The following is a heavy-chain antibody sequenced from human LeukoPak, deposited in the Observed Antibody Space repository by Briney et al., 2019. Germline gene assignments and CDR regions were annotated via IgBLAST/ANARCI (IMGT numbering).Heavy chain of an antibody. CDR1: GGSISSGGYY. Sequence: SETLSLTCTVSGGSISSGGYYWSWIRQHPGKGLEWIGYIYYSGSTYYNPSLKSRVTISVDTSKNHLSLKLSSVTAADTAVYYCARSPLTGNYGDWFDPWGQGTLVIVSS. D-gene: IGHD3-9*01. CDR2: IYYSGST. J-gene: IGHJ5*02. CDR3: ARSPLTGNYGDWFDP. V-gene: IGHV4-31*03.